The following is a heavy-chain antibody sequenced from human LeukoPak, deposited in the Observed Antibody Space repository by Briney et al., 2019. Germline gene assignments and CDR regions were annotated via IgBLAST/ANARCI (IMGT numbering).Heavy chain of an antibody. CDR2: VNWNSGAI. V-gene: IGHV3-9*01. CDR3: ARDRAYSYGYTYFDL. CDR1: GFIFDDYA. Sequence: GGSLRLSCGGSGFIFDDYAMHWVRQAPGKGLEWVSGVNWNSGAIDYAESVKGRFTISRDNAKNSLYLQMNSLRTEDTALYFCARDRAYSYGYTYFDLWGRGTLVTVSS. J-gene: IGHJ2*01. D-gene: IGHD5-18*01.